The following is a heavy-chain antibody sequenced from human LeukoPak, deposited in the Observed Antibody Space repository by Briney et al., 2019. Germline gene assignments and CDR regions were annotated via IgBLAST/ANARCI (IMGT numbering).Heavy chain of an antibody. J-gene: IGHJ4*02. D-gene: IGHD2-15*01. CDR1: GGSISSGGYY. CDR3: ARGVGTVVVVAATLTYFDY. CDR2: IYYSGST. V-gene: IGHV4-31*03. Sequence: SETLSLTCTVSGGSISSGGYYWSWIRQHPGKGLEWIGYIYYSGSTYYNPSLKSRVTMSVDTSKNQFSLKLSSVTAADTAVYYCARGVGTVVVVAATLTYFDYWGQGTLITVSS.